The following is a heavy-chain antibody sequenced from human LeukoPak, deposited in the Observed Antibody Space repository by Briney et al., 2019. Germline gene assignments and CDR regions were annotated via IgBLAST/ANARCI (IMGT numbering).Heavy chain of an antibody. D-gene: IGHD3-9*01. CDR1: GFTFSNYA. CDR3: SKWGDYDVLTGYYDSDF. J-gene: IGHJ4*02. CDR2: IVGSGGST. V-gene: IGHV3-23*01. Sequence: GGSLRLSCAASGFTFSNYAMSWVRQAPGKGLEWVSAIVGSGGSTYYADSVKGRLSISRDNSKNTLFLQMNSLRVEDTALYYCSKWGDYDVLTGYYDSDFWGQGTLVTVSS.